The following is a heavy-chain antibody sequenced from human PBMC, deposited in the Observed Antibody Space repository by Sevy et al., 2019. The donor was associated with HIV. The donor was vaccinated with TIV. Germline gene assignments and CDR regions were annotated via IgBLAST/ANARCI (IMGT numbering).Heavy chain of an antibody. CDR2: IKSKTDGGTT. V-gene: IGHV3-15*01. CDR3: TTDLYYDSSGYYYAWSY. J-gene: IGHJ4*02. D-gene: IGHD3-22*01. CDR1: GFTFSNAW. Sequence: GGSLRLSCAASGFTFSNAWMSWVRQAPGKGLEWVGRIKSKTDGGTTDDAAPVKGRFTISRDDSKNTLYLQMNSLKTEDTAVYYCTTDLYYDSSGYYYAWSYWGQGTLVTVSS.